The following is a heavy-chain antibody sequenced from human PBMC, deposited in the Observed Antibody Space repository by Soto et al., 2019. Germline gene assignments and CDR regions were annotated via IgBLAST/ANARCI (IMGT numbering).Heavy chain of an antibody. Sequence: QVQLVQSGDEVKEPGASVRVSCKASGYTFTSYDINWVRQATGQGLEWMGWMNPESRNTGYAQKFQGRVTMTRDTSISTAYMELTSLRSEDTAVYFCARFVRHQLPTIDFWGQGTLVTVSS. CDR1: GYTFTSYD. CDR2: MNPESRNT. J-gene: IGHJ4*02. D-gene: IGHD2-2*01. CDR3: ARFVRHQLPTIDF. V-gene: IGHV1-8*01.